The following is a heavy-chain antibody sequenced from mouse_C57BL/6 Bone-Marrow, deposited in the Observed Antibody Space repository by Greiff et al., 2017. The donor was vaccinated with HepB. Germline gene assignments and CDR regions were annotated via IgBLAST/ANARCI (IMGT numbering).Heavy chain of an antibody. CDR1: GFTFSSYA. J-gene: IGHJ4*01. CDR2: ISDGGSYT. D-gene: IGHD1-1*01. V-gene: IGHV5-4*01. Sequence: EVQLQESGGGLVKPGGSLKLSCAASGFTFSSYAMSWVRQTPEKRLEWVATISDGGSYTYYPDNVKGRFTISRDNTKNNLYLQMSHLKSEDTAMYYCADLRYYAMDYWGQGTSVTVSS. CDR3: ADLRYYAMDY.